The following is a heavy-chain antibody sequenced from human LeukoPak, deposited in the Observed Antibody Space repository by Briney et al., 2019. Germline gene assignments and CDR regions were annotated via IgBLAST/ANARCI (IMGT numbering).Heavy chain of an antibody. J-gene: IGHJ4*02. V-gene: IGHV3-33*06. Sequence: GGSLRLSCAASGFTFSGYGMHWVRQAPGKGLEWVAVIWYDGSNKYYADSVKGRFTISRDNSKNTLYLQTNSLRAEDTAVYYCAKLRGRYGDYGYYFDYWGQGTLVTVSS. D-gene: IGHD4-17*01. CDR2: IWYDGSNK. CDR3: AKLRGRYGDYGYYFDY. CDR1: GFTFSGYG.